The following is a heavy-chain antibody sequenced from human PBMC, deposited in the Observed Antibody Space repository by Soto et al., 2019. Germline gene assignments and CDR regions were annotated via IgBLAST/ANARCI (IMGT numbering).Heavy chain of an antibody. J-gene: IGHJ4*02. CDR1: GFTFSSYA. CDR3: AKRRSVVVAAATNY. Sequence: PGGSLRLSCAASGFTFSSYAMSWVRQAPGKGLEWVSVISGSADSTYYADSVKGRFTISRDNSKNTLYLQMNSLRAEDTAVYYCAKRRSVVVAAATNYWGQGTLVTVSS. D-gene: IGHD2-15*01. V-gene: IGHV3-23*01. CDR2: ISGSADST.